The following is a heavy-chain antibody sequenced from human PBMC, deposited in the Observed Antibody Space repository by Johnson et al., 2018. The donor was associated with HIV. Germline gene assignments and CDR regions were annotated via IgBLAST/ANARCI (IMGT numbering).Heavy chain of an antibody. Sequence: MLLVESGGGFVQPGGSLRLSCAASEFSFSSYWMSWVRQTPGKGLEWVSVIYSGGSTYYADSVKGRFTISRDNSKNKLYLQMNSRRAEDTALYYCARERVGDAFDIWGQGTMVTVSS. J-gene: IGHJ3*02. V-gene: IGHV3-66*01. CDR3: ARERVGDAFDI. CDR2: IYSGGST. CDR1: EFSFSSYW. D-gene: IGHD1-26*01.